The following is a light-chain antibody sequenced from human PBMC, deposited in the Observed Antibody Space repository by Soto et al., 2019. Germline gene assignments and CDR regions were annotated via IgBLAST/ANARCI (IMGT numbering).Light chain of an antibody. CDR3: QQRSNWPLFA. CDR1: QSVSSY. V-gene: IGKV3-11*01. Sequence: EIVLTQSPATLSLSPGERATLSCRASQSVSSYLAWYQQKPGQAPRLLIYDASNRATGIPARFSGSGSGTDSTLNISSLEPEDFAGYYCQQRSNWPLFAFGPGTKVDIK. J-gene: IGKJ3*01. CDR2: DAS.